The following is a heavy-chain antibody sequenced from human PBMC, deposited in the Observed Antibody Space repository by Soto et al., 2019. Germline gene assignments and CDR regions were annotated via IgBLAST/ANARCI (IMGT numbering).Heavy chain of an antibody. CDR1: GYTFTSYY. J-gene: IGHJ3*02. D-gene: IGHD3-22*01. Sequence: QVQLVQSGAEVKKPGASVKVSCTASGYTFTSYYMHWVRQAPGQGLEWMGIINPSGGSTSYAQKFQGRVTMTRDTSTSTVYMELSRLRSEDTAVYYCARVWHDSSGYYPDAFDIWGQGTMVTVSS. V-gene: IGHV1-46*01. CDR2: INPSGGST. CDR3: ARVWHDSSGYYPDAFDI.